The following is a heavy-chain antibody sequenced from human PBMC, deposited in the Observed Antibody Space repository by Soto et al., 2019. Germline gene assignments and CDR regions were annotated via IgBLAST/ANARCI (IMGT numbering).Heavy chain of an antibody. CDR2: IYYSGST. Sequence: SETLSLTCTVSGGSISSYYWSWIRQPPGKGLEWIGYIYYSGSTNYNPSLKSRVTISVDTSKNQFSLKLSSVTAADTAVYYCAGVVVPAAIGAFDIWGQGTMVTVSS. CDR1: GGSISSYY. CDR3: AGVVVPAAIGAFDI. J-gene: IGHJ3*02. V-gene: IGHV4-59*01. D-gene: IGHD2-2*01.